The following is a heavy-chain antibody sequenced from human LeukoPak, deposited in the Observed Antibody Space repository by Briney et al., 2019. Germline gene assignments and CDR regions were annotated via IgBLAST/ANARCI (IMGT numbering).Heavy chain of an antibody. J-gene: IGHJ6*03. D-gene: IGHD3-3*01. CDR3: ARDLQNTIFGVVIRYYMDV. V-gene: IGHV3-21*01. CDR1: GFTFSSYS. Sequence: PGGSLRLYCAASGFTFSSYSMNWVRQAPGKGLEWVSSISSSSSYIYYADSVKGRFTISRDNAKNSLYLQMNSLRAEDTAVYYCARDLQNTIFGVVIRYYMDVWGKGTTVTVSS. CDR2: ISSSSSYI.